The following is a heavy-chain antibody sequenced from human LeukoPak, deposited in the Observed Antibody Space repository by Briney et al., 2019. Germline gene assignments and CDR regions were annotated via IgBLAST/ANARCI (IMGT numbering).Heavy chain of an antibody. CDR1: GFTFSSYW. CDR3: ARTRLSSDC. J-gene: IGHJ4*02. Sequence: TGGALRLSCAASGFTFSSYWMTWVRQAPGKRLEWVASIKQDGSDKNYVDSVKGRFTISRDNAKNSLYLQMNSLRDEDTAVYYCARTRLSSDCWGQGTLVTVSS. CDR2: IKQDGSDK. V-gene: IGHV3-7*01. D-gene: IGHD2/OR15-2a*01.